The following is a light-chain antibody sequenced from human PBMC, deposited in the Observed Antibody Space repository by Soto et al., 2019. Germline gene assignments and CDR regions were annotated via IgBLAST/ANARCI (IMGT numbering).Light chain of an antibody. V-gene: IGKV3-15*01. CDR3: QQYKSWPRIT. CDR2: GAS. CDR1: QGVPSR. J-gene: IGKJ5*01. Sequence: EIVMTHSPATLSASPCECVTLSLSASQGVPSRIAWYQHKPGQAPRLLIYGASTRATGVPDRFSGTGSGTDFTLTISSLKSEDYAIYYCQQYKSWPRITFGQGTRLEIK.